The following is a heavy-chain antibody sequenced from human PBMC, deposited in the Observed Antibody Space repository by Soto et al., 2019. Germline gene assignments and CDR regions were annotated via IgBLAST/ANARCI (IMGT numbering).Heavy chain of an antibody. V-gene: IGHV4-30-4*01. CDR1: GGSISSGDYY. CDR2: IYYSGST. J-gene: IGHJ6*02. CDR3: ARDLMGFSPLYYYGMDV. Sequence: PSETLSLTCTVSGGSISSGDYYWSWIRQPPGKGLEWIGYIYYSGSTYYNPSLKSRVTISVDTSKNQFSLKLSSVTAADTAVYYCARDLMGFSPLYYYGMDVWGQGTPVTVSS. D-gene: IGHD3-10*01.